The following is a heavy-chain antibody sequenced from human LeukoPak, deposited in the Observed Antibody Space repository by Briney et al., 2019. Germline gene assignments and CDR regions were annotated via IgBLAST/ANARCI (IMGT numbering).Heavy chain of an antibody. CDR1: GGSISSSSYY. V-gene: IGHV4-39*01. D-gene: IGHD1-26*01. CDR3: ARPTYSGSYYPFDY. J-gene: IGHJ4*02. Sequence: KPSETLSLTCTVSGGSISSSSYYWGWIRRPPGKGLEWIGSIYYRGSTYYNPSLKSRVTISVDTSKNQFSLKLSSVTAADTAVYYCARPTYSGSYYPFDYWGQGTLVTVSS. CDR2: IYYRGST.